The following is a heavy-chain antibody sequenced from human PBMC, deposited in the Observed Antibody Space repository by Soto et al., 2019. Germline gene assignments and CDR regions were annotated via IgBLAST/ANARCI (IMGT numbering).Heavy chain of an antibody. CDR3: AREAVVVTAAFDI. CDR1: GGSISSGGYY. J-gene: IGHJ3*02. Sequence: QVQLQESGPGLVKPSQTLSLTCTVSGGSISSGGYYWSWIRQHPGKGLEWIGYIYYSGSTYYNPSLKIRVTISVDPSKNQFSLKLSSVTDADTAVDYWAREAVVVTAAFDIWGQGTMVTFAS. CDR2: IYYSGST. V-gene: IGHV4-31*03. D-gene: IGHD2-21*02.